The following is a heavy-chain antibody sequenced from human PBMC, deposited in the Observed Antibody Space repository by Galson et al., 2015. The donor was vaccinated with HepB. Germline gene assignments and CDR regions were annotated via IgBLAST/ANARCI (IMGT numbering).Heavy chain of an antibody. D-gene: IGHD3/OR15-3a*01. CDR2: IWYDGSNK. J-gene: IGHJ5*02. V-gene: IGHV3-33*01. CDR3: ARSPDFWTGYSTGWFEP. Sequence: SLRLSCAASGFTFSSDGMHWVRQAPGKGLEWVAVIWYDGSNKYYADSVKGRFTISRDNSKNTLYLQMNSLRAEDTAVYYCARSPDFWTGYSTGWFEPWGQETLVTVSS. CDR1: GFTFSSDG.